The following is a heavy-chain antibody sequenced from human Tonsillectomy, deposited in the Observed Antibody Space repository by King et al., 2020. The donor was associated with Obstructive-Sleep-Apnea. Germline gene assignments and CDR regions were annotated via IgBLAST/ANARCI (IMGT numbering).Heavy chain of an antibody. Sequence: VQLVESGGGLVQPGGSLRLSCAASGFTFSSYDMHWVRQATGKGLEWVSAIGTVGDTYYPGSVKGRFTISRENAKNSLYLQMNSLRAGDTAVYYCARDRGGSYSDWYFDLWGRGTLVTVSS. CDR1: GFTFSSYD. D-gene: IGHD1-26*01. J-gene: IGHJ2*01. CDR3: ARDRGGSYSDWYFDL. CDR2: IGTVGDT. V-gene: IGHV3-13*01.